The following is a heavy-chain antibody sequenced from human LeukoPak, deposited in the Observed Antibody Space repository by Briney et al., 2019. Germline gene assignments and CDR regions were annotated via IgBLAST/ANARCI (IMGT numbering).Heavy chain of an antibody. V-gene: IGHV4-59*01. J-gene: IGHJ4*02. CDR1: GGSISSYC. CDR2: IYYSGST. Sequence: PSETLTLTCAVSGGSISSYCLSWIRQPPGKGLEWIGYIYYSGSTNYNPSLKSRVTISVDTSTNQFSLKLSSVTAAATDVYYCARTIVVVPTYYIAYWGERSPVSVSS. CDR3: ARTIVVVPTYYIAY. D-gene: IGHD2-2*01.